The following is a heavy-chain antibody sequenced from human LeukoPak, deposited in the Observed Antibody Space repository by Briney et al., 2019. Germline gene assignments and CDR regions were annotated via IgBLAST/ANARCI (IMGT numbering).Heavy chain of an antibody. Sequence: GGSLRLSCAASGFRFSDYSMNWVRQAPGKGLEWISYIGISSGNTNYADSVKGRFTISGDKAKNSLYLQMNSLRVEDMAVYYCARDYKYAFDNWGQGTLVTVSS. V-gene: IGHV3-48*01. CDR1: GFRFSDYS. D-gene: IGHD5-24*01. CDR2: IGISSGNT. J-gene: IGHJ4*02. CDR3: ARDYKYAFDN.